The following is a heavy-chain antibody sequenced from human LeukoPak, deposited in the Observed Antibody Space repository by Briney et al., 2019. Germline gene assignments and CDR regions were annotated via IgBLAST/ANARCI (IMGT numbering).Heavy chain of an antibody. Sequence: ASVKVSCKASGGTFSSYAISWVRQAPGQGLEWMGGIIPIFGTANYAQKFQGRVTITADESTSTAYMELSSLRSEDTAVYYCARVGNRLGYCSSTSCHNWFDPWGQGTLVTVSS. D-gene: IGHD2-2*01. CDR2: IIPIFGTA. CDR3: ARVGNRLGYCSSTSCHNWFDP. CDR1: GGTFSSYA. J-gene: IGHJ5*02. V-gene: IGHV1-69*13.